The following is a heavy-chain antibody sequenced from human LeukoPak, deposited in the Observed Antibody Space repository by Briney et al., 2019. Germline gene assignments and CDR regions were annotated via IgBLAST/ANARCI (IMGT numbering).Heavy chain of an antibody. CDR1: GFTFSSYG. J-gene: IGHJ4*02. D-gene: IGHD3-9*01. CDR3: AKSAPYYDILTGYYPHFDY. Sequence: PGGSLRLSCAASGFTFSSYGMHWDRQAPGKGLEWVAFIRYDGSNKYYADSVKGRFTISRDNSKNTLYLQMNSLRAEDTAVYYCAKSAPYYDILTGYYPHFDYWGQGTLVTVSS. CDR2: IRYDGSNK. V-gene: IGHV3-30*02.